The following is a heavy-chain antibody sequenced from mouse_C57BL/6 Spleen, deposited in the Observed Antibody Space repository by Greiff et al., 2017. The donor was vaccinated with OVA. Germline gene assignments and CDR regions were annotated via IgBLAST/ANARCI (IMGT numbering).Heavy chain of an antibody. D-gene: IGHD2-4*01. Sequence: VQLQQSGPGLVQPSQSLSITCTVSGFSLTSYGVHWVRQSPGKGLEWLGVIWSGGSTDYNAAFISRLSISKDNSKSQVFFKMNSLQADDTAIYYCARYYDSFDYWGQGTTLTGSS. V-gene: IGHV2-2*01. CDR1: GFSLTSYG. CDR3: ARYYDSFDY. J-gene: IGHJ2*01. CDR2: IWSGGST.